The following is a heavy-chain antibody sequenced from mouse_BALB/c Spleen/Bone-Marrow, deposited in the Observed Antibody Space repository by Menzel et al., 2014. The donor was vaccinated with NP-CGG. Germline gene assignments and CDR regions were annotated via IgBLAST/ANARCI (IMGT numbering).Heavy chain of an antibody. Sequence: VQLQQSGTELVKPGASVKLSCTASGFNIKDTYMHWVKQRPEQGLEWIGRINPANGNTKYDPKFQGKATITADTSSNTAYLQLSSLTSEDTAVYYCARWEYYAMDYWGQGTSVTVSS. D-gene: IGHD4-1*01. CDR2: INPANGNT. CDR3: ARWEYYAMDY. CDR1: GFNIKDTY. J-gene: IGHJ4*01. V-gene: IGHV14-3*02.